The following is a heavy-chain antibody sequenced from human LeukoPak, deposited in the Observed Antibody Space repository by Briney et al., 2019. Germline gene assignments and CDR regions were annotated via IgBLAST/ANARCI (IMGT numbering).Heavy chain of an antibody. V-gene: IGHV1-2*02. Sequence: ASVKVSCKASGYSFTGYYMHWVRQAPGQGLEWMGWINPHSGDTNYAQQFQGRVTMNRDTSISTAYMELCSLRSDDTAVYFCARVPSSMSFDIWGQGTMVTVSS. CDR2: INPHSGDT. J-gene: IGHJ3*02. CDR3: ARVPSSMSFDI. CDR1: GYSFTGYY.